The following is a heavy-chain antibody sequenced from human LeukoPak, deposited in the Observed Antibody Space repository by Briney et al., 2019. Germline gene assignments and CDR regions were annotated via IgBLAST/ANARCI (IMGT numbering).Heavy chain of an antibody. D-gene: IGHD3-9*01. CDR2: ISSSTTTI. V-gene: IGHV3-48*02. CDR1: GFTFSSYN. J-gene: IGHJ4*02. CDR3: ARVAAGYSVNYFDY. Sequence: PGGSLRLSCAASGFTFSSYNMNWVRQAPGKGLEWVSYISSSTTTIYYADSVKGRFAISRDNAKNSLYLQMNSLRDEDTAVYYCARVAAGYSVNYFDYWGQGTLVTVSS.